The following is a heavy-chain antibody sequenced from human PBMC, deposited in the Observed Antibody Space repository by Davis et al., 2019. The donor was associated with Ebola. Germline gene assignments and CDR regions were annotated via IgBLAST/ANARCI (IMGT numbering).Heavy chain of an antibody. CDR3: ARECPFIVVVPTAKNWFDP. CDR2: IIPIFGTA. V-gene: IGHV1-69*06. J-gene: IGHJ5*02. Sequence: SAKVSCKASGGTFSSYAISWVRQAPGQGLEWMGGIIPIFGTANYAQKFQGRVTITADKSTSTAYMELSSLRSEDTAVYYCARECPFIVVVPTAKNWFDPWGQGTLVTVSS. D-gene: IGHD2-2*01. CDR1: GGTFSSYA.